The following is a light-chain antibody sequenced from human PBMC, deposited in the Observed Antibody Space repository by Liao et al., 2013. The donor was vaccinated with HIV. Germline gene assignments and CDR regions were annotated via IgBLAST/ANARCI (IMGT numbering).Light chain of an antibody. CDR2: KDS. J-gene: IGLJ1*01. CDR1: ALPNQY. Sequence: SYELTQPPSVSVSPGQTARITCSGDALPNQYAYWYQQKPGQAPVMVIYKDSERPSGIPERFSGSSSGTTVTLTISGVQAEDEADYYCQSTDSSRSLYVFGTGTKVTVL. V-gene: IGLV3-25*03. CDR3: QSTDSSRSLYV.